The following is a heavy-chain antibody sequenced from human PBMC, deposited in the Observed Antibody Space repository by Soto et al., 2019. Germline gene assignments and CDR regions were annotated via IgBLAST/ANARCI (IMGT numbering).Heavy chain of an antibody. CDR3: ARMATSGTLNWFDP. CDR1: GYTFTNYD. J-gene: IGHJ5*02. V-gene: IGHV1-8*01. CDR2: MNPNSANT. Sequence: ASVKVSCKASGYTFTNYDISWVRQATGQGLEWMGWMNPNSANTGYAQKFQGRVSMTRDTSINTAYMELSSLRPEDTAIYYCARMATSGTLNWFDPWGQGTLVTVSS. D-gene: IGHD1-26*01.